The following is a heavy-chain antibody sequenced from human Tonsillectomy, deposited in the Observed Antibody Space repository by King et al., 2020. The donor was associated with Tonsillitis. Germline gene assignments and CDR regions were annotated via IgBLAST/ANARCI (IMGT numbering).Heavy chain of an antibody. Sequence: VQLVESGAEVKKPGSSVKVSCKASGGTFSSYAISWVRQAPGQGLEWMGGIIPIFGTANYAQKVQGRVTITADESTSTAYMELSSLRSEDTAVYYCLLSGSGNYEGFDDAFDIWGQGTMVTVSS. D-gene: IGHD3-16*01. CDR3: LLSGSGNYEGFDDAFDI. CDR1: GGTFSSYA. J-gene: IGHJ3*02. V-gene: IGHV1-69*01. CDR2: IIPIFGTA.